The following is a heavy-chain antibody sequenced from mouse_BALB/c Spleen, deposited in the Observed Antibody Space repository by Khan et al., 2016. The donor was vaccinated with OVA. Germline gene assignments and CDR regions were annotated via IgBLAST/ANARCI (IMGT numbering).Heavy chain of an antibody. J-gene: IGHJ3*01. CDR2: ITSGSSTI. CDR1: GFTFSSFG. V-gene: IGHV5-17*02. CDR3: ARHGKAFAY. Sequence: EVELVESGGGLVQPGGSRKLSCAASGFTFSSFGMHWVRQAPEKGLEWVAYITSGSSTISYADTVKGRFTVSRDNPKHTLFLQMTSLRSEDTAMCYCARHGKAFAYWGQGTLVTVSA. D-gene: IGHD2-1*01.